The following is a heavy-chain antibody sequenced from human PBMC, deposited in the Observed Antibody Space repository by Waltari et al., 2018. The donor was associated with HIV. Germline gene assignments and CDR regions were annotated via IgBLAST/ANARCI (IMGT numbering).Heavy chain of an antibody. J-gene: IGHJ5*02. D-gene: IGHD6-13*01. Sequence: EVQLVESGGGPVKPGGSLRLSCRASGFTFTSYSLNWVRQAPGKGLEWISSISSSGTFTHYADSVKGRFTISRDNANKSVYLQMNSLRAEDTAVYYCARDSRDNSWSLNFFDPWGQGTLVTVSS. CDR3: ARDSRDNSWSLNFFDP. V-gene: IGHV3-21*01. CDR2: ISSSGTFT. CDR1: GFTFTSYS.